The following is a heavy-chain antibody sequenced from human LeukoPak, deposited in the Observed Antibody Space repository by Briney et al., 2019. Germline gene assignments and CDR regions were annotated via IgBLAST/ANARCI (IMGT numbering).Heavy chain of an antibody. Sequence: GGSLRPSCAASGFTFSSYWMNWVRQAPGKGLEWVANIKYDGSDKYHVDSVKGRFTISRDNSKNSLYLQMNSLRAEDTAVYYCARDWSHFYGSGKVFDYWGQGTLVTVSS. CDR3: ARDWSHFYGSGKVFDY. V-gene: IGHV3-7*01. D-gene: IGHD3-10*01. CDR1: GFTFSSYW. J-gene: IGHJ4*02. CDR2: IKYDGSDK.